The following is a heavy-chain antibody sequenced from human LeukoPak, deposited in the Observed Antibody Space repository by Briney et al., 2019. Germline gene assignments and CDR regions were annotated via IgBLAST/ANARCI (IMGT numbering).Heavy chain of an antibody. Sequence: GGSLRLSCAASGLTLSSYAMHWVRQAPGKGLEWVAVISYDGSNKYYADSVKGRFTISRDNSKNTLYLQMSSLRADDTAVYYCVRGTGYWGQGTLVTVSS. J-gene: IGHJ4*02. V-gene: IGHV3-30*14. CDR3: VRGTGY. CDR1: GLTLSSYA. CDR2: ISYDGSNK.